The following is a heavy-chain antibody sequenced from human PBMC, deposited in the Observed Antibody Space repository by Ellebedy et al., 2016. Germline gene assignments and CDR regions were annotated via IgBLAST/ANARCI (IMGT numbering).Heavy chain of an antibody. CDR3: AREWSGAKFDF. CDR2: IWYNGNKK. J-gene: IGHJ4*02. V-gene: IGHV3-33*01. D-gene: IGHD2-15*01. Sequence: GGSLRLSXAASGFNFSDYGMHWVRQAPGRGLEWVAIIWYNGNKKYYADSVKGRFTVSRDNSKNTLYLQMNSLTAEDTAMYYCAREWSGAKFDFWGQGTLITVSP. CDR1: GFNFSDYG.